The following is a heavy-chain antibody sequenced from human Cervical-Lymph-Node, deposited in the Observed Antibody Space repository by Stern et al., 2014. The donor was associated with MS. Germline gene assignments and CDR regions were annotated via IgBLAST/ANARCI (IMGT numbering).Heavy chain of an antibody. V-gene: IGHV4-30-4*01. J-gene: IGHJ5*02. CDR2: IYYSGST. Sequence: QLKLQESGPGLVKPSQTLSLTCTVSGGSISSGDYYWSWIRQPPGKGLEWIGYIYYSGSTYYNPSLKSRVTISVDTSKNQFSLKLSSVTAADTAVYYCARAFRYYDFWSGYYKYNWFDPWGQGTLVTVSS. D-gene: IGHD3-3*01. CDR1: GGSISSGDYY. CDR3: ARAFRYYDFWSGYYKYNWFDP.